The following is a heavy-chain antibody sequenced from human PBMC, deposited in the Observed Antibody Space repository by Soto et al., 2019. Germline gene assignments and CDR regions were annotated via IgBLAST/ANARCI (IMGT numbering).Heavy chain of an antibody. D-gene: IGHD3-10*01. CDR2: ISYDGSNK. V-gene: IGHV3-30*18. Sequence: QVQLVESGGGVVQPGRSLRLSCAASGFTFSSYGMHWVRQAPGKGLEWVAVISYDGSNKYYADSVKGRFTISRDNSKNTLYLQMNSLRAEYTAVYYCANALMVRGAPFDYWGQGTLVTVSS. CDR1: GFTFSSYG. J-gene: IGHJ4*02. CDR3: ANALMVRGAPFDY.